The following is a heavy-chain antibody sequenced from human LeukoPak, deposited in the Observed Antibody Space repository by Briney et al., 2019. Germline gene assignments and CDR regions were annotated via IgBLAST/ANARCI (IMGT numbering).Heavy chain of an antibody. Sequence: GGSLRLSCAASGFTFSSYSMNWVRQAPGKGLEWVSSISSSSSYIYYADSVKGRFTISRDNAKNSLYLQMNSLRAEDTVVYYCARVHSTSDRWGLPDYWGQGTLVTVSS. D-gene: IGHD1-26*01. CDR3: ARVHSTSDRWGLPDY. J-gene: IGHJ4*02. CDR1: GFTFSSYS. V-gene: IGHV3-21*01. CDR2: ISSSSSYI.